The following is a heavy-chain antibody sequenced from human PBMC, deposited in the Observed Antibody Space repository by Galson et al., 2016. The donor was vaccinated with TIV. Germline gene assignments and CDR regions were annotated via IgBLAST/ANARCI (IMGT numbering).Heavy chain of an antibody. J-gene: IGHJ6*02. CDR2: IDLSDSYT. CDR1: GHRFTSKW. D-gene: IGHD3-3*01. Sequence: QSGAEVKKPGESLRISCKGSGHRFTSKWISWVRQMPGKGLEWMGKIDLSDSYTNYSPSFQGHVTLSVDKSICTAYLQWSSLRASDTAMYYCATSRDIESLLEIYGMDVWGQGTTVTVSS. V-gene: IGHV5-10-1*01. CDR3: ATSRDIESLLEIYGMDV.